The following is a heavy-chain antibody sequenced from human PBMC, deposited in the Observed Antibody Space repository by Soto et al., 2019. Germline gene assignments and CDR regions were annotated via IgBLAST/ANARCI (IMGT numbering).Heavy chain of an antibody. D-gene: IGHD3-22*01. V-gene: IGHV4-31*03. CDR1: GGSISSGGYY. CDR3: AREYHDSSGYYFQH. CDR2: IYYSGST. Sequence: QVQLQESGPGLVKPSQTLSLTCTVSGGSISSGGYYWSWIHQHPGKGLEWIGYIYYSGSTYYNPGLKTRVTISVDTSRNQCSVKLSSVTAADTAVDYCAREYHDSSGYYFQHWGQGTLVTVSS. J-gene: IGHJ1*01.